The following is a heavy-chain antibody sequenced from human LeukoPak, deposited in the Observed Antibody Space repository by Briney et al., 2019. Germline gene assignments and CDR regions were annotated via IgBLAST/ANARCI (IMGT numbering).Heavy chain of an antibody. CDR1: GFSFDDYG. J-gene: IGHJ4*02. CDR2: INWNGGST. V-gene: IGHV3-20*04. CDR3: ARDHDLFGSGSYSAPVDF. Sequence: GGSLRLTCAGSGFSFDDYGMTWVRQVPGKGLEWVSGINWNGGSTGYADSVKGRFTISRDNAKNTLYLEMNSLRADDTAFYYCARDHDLFGSGSYSAPVDFWGQGTLVTVSS. D-gene: IGHD3-10*01.